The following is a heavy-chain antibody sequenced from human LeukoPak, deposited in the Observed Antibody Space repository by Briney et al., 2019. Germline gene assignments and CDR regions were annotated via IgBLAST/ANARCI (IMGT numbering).Heavy chain of an antibody. J-gene: IGHJ3*02. Sequence: GGSLRLSCAASGFTVSSNYMSWVRQAPGKGLEWVSVLNSGDSTYYADSVKGRFTISRDNSKNTLYLQMNSLRAEDTAVYHCARGSAGAFDIWGQGTMVTVSS. CDR2: LNSGDST. V-gene: IGHV3-53*01. CDR1: GFTVSSNY. CDR3: ARGSAGAFDI.